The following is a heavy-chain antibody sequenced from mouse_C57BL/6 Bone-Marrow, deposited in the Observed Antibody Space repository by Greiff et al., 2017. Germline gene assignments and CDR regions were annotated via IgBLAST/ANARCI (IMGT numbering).Heavy chain of an antibody. CDR2: IHPNSGST. J-gene: IGHJ3*01. V-gene: IGHV1-64*01. CDR1: GYTFTSYW. D-gene: IGHD1-1*01. CDR3: ARERYYGSSYGFAY. Sequence: VQLQQPGAELVKPGASVKLSCKASGYTFTSYWMHWVKQRPGQGLEWIGMIHPNSGSTNYNEKFKSKATLTVDKSSSTAYMQLSSLTSEDSVVYYCARERYYGSSYGFAYWGQGTLVTVSA.